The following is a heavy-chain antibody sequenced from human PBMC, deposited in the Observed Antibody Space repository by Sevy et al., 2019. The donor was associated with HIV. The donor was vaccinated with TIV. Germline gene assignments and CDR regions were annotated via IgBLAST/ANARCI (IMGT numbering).Heavy chain of an antibody. CDR3: ARDCSSTSCLWGMDV. J-gene: IGHJ6*02. V-gene: IGHV3-7*03. CDR2: IKRDGSEK. Sequence: GGSLRLSCVASGFMFSNYWMSWVCQAPGKGLEWVANIKRDGSEKYYVASVKGRFTISRDNAKNSLYLQMNSLRVEDTAVYYCARDCSSTSCLWGMDVWGPGTTVTVSS. D-gene: IGHD2-2*01. CDR1: GFMFSNYW.